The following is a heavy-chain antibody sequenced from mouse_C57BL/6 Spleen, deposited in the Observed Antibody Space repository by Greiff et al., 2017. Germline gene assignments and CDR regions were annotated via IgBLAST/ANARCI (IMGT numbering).Heavy chain of an antibody. CDR1: GYSITSGYY. CDR2: ISYDGSN. Sequence: EVQLVESGPGLVKPSQSLSLTCSVTGYSITSGYYWNWIRQFPGNKLEWMGYISYDGSNNYNPSLKNRISITRDTSKNQFFLKLNSVTTEDTATYYCARDEDYAMDYWGQGTSVTVSS. J-gene: IGHJ4*01. CDR3: ARDEDYAMDY. V-gene: IGHV3-6*01.